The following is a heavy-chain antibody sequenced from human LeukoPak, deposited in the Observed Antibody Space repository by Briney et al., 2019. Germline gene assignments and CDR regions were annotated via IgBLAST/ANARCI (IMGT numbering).Heavy chain of an antibody. V-gene: IGHV1-2*02. D-gene: IGHD6-13*01. CDR2: IDPNSGGT. CDR1: GYTFTGYY. Sequence: GASVKVSCKTSGYTFTGYYIHWVRQAPGQGLEWMGWIDPNSGGTNYAQKFQGRVTMTRDTSISTAYMELSRLTSADTAVYYCAREAILSLAAAANPYFDYWGQGTLVTVSS. J-gene: IGHJ4*02. CDR3: AREAILSLAAAANPYFDY.